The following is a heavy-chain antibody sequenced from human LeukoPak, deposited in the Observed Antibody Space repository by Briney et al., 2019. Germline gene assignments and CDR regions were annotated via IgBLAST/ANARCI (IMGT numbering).Heavy chain of an antibody. V-gene: IGHV4-39*01. CDR2: IYYSGST. D-gene: IGHD3-22*01. J-gene: IGHJ4*02. CDR1: GGSISSSSYY. CDR3: ASQTDYYDSSGPPDY. Sequence: PSETLSLTCTVSGGSISSSSYYWGWIRQPPGKGLEWIGSIYYSGSTYYNPSLKSRVTISVDTSKYQFSLKLSSVTAADTAVYYCASQTDYYDSSGPPDYWGQGTLVTVSS.